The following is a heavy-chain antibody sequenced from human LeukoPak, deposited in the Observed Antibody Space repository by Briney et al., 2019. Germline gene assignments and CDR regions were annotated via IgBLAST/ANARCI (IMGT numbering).Heavy chain of an antibody. J-gene: IGHJ3*02. D-gene: IGHD2-2*01. Sequence: GGSLRLSCAASGFTFSSYSMNWVRQAPGKGLEWVSSISTSSSYIYYADSVKGRFTISRDNAKNSLYLQMNSLRAEDTAVYYCARDVRCTTTSCSGNAFDIWGQGTMVTVSS. CDR1: GFTFSSYS. CDR3: ARDVRCTTTSCSGNAFDI. CDR2: ISTSSSYI. V-gene: IGHV3-21*01.